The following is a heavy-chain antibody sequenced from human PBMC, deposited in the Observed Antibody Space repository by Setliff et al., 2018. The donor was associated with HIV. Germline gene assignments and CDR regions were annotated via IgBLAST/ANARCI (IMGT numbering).Heavy chain of an antibody. CDR2: IYYSGSV. CDR1: GGAISGSGYY. V-gene: IGHV4-31*03. J-gene: IGHJ4*02. Sequence: SETLSLTCSVSGGAISGSGYYWSWIRQPPGKALEWIGYIYYSGSVYYNPSLKSRLTISVDTSKNQFSLKLSSVTAADTAVYFCARGRGSSSSWPIDYWGQGTLVTVSS. CDR3: ARGRGSSSSWPIDY. D-gene: IGHD6-13*01.